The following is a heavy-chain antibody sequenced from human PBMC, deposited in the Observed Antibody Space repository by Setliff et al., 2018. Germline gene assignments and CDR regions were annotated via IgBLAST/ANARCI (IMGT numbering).Heavy chain of an antibody. Sequence: SGPTLVNPTQTLTLTCTFSGFSLTTGGVGVTWIRQPPGKALEWLSSIYWDDDKRYSPSLKNRLTITKDSLKRQVVLTMTNVDPVDTATYYCVHRPGYCFTTTCWNFDYWGQGALVTVSS. J-gene: IGHJ4*02. V-gene: IGHV2-5*02. CDR2: IYWDDDK. CDR1: GFSLTTGGVG. CDR3: VHRPGYCFTTTCWNFDY. D-gene: IGHD2-2*01.